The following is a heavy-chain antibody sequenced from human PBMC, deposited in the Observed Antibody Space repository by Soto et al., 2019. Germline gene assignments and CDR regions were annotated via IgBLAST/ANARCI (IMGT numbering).Heavy chain of an antibody. D-gene: IGHD4-17*01. J-gene: IGHJ4*02. CDR1: GVSISSGGYY. CDR3: ARGCVTTGDY. Sequence: SETLSLTCTVSGVSISSGGYYWSWIRQHPGKGLEWIGYIYYSGSTYYNPSLKSRVTISVDPSKKQFSLKLTSVTAADTAVYCCARGCVTTGDYWGQGTLVTVSS. V-gene: IGHV4-31*02. CDR2: IYYSGST.